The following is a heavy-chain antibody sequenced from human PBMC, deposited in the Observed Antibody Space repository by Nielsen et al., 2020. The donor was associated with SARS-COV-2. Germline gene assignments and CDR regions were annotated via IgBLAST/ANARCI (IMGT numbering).Heavy chain of an antibody. J-gene: IGHJ4*02. CDR2: IIPILGTA. CDR1: GGTFSNYA. V-gene: IGHV1-69*10. D-gene: IGHD3-3*01. Sequence: SVKVSCKASGGTFSNYAISWVRQAPGQGLDWLGGIIPILGTANYAQKLQGRVTMTTDTSTSTAYMELRSLRSDDTAVYYCARTSRDITIFGVVIRLGYWGQGTLVTVSS. CDR3: ARTSRDITIFGVVIRLGY.